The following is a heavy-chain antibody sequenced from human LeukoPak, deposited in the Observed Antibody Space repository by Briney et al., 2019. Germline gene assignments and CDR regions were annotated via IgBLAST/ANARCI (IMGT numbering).Heavy chain of an antibody. J-gene: IGHJ5*02. CDR3: ASLAPRYCSSTSCLSDP. CDR2: IIPIFGTA. Sequence: SVKVSCKASGGTFSSYAISWVRQAPGQGLEWMGGIIPIFGTANYAQKFQGRVTITADESTSTAYMELSSLRSEDTAVYYCASLAPRYCSSTSCLSDPWDQGTLVTVSS. V-gene: IGHV1-69*13. CDR1: GGTFSSYA. D-gene: IGHD2-2*01.